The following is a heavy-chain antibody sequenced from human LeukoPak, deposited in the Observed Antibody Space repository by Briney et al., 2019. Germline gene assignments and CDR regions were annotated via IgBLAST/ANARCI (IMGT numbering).Heavy chain of an antibody. Sequence: GGSLRLSCAASGFTVSSNYMSWVRQAPGKGLEWVSVIYSGGSTYYADSVKGRFTISRDNSKNTLYLQMNSLRAEDTAVYYCARTLDIVVVPAAKDWFDPWGQGTLVTVSS. CDR1: GFTVSSNY. J-gene: IGHJ5*02. CDR3: ARTLDIVVVPAAKDWFDP. V-gene: IGHV3-66*01. CDR2: IYSGGST. D-gene: IGHD2-2*03.